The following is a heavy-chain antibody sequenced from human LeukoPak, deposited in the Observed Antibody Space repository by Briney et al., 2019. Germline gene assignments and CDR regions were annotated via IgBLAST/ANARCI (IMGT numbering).Heavy chain of an antibody. CDR2: INPHSGET. D-gene: IGHD6-19*01. J-gene: IGHJ4*02. V-gene: IGHV1-2*02. CDR3: ARDFSGWYYFDH. Sequence: GASVKVSCTTSGYTFTGNYIHWVRQAPGQGLEWMGWINPHSGETNYALKFQGRVTLTRDTSISTAFIEVRRLRFDDTAVYYCARDFSGWYYFDHWGQGSLVTVSS. CDR1: GYTFTGNY.